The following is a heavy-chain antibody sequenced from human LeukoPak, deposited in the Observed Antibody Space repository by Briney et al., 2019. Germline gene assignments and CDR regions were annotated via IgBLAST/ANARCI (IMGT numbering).Heavy chain of an antibody. CDR3: AKYSSGWVNDY. CDR2: ISGSGGST. Sequence: GGSLRLSCAASGFTFSSYGMSWVRQAPGKGLEWVSAISGSGGSTYYADSVRGRFTISRDNSKNTLSLQMNSLRAEDTALYYCAKYSSGWVNDYWGQGTLVTVSS. CDR1: GFTFSSYG. D-gene: IGHD6-19*01. V-gene: IGHV3-23*01. J-gene: IGHJ4*02.